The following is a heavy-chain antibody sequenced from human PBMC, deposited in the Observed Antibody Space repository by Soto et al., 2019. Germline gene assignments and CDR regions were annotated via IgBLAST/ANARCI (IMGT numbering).Heavy chain of an antibody. CDR1: GGSITNSGHY. J-gene: IGHJ5*02. CDR2: IHDSGNA. CDR3: ARDKFSYGDNGWFDP. D-gene: IGHD4-17*01. V-gene: IGHV4-31*03. Sequence: QVQLQESGPGLVKPSQTLSLTCTVSGGSITNSGHYWSWVRQRPGKGLAWVGYIHDSGNADYNPILKSRAFISVDSSKNQFSLKLTSVTAADTAKYFCARDKFSYGDNGWFDPWGQGILVTVS.